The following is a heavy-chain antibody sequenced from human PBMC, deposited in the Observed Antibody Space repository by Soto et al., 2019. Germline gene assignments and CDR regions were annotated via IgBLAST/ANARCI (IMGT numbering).Heavy chain of an antibody. Sequence: GGSLRLFSAASGFSFSSYSMIWVRQAPGKGLEWVSSISSSSSYIYYADSVKGRFTISRDNAKNSLYLQMNSLRAEDTAVYYCARGQQLAPAEYFQHWGQGTLVTGSS. J-gene: IGHJ1*01. CDR2: ISSSSSYI. D-gene: IGHD6-13*01. CDR1: GFSFSSYS. CDR3: ARGQQLAPAEYFQH. V-gene: IGHV3-21*01.